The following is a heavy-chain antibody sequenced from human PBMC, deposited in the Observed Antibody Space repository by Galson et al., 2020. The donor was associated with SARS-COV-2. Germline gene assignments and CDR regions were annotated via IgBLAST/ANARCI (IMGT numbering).Heavy chain of an antibody. CDR3: AKDYTLEVKLGLDD. J-gene: IGHJ4*02. CDR1: GFTFDSYA. D-gene: IGHD3-16*01. Sequence: GGSLRLSCAASGFTFDSYAMNWVRQAPGKVLEWISGISGSGSSAYYAESVRGRFTISRDNSKNTLYLQMNSLRAEDTAIYYCAKDYTLEVKLGLDDWGQETPVRVSS. V-gene: IGHV3-23*01. CDR2: ISGSGSSA.